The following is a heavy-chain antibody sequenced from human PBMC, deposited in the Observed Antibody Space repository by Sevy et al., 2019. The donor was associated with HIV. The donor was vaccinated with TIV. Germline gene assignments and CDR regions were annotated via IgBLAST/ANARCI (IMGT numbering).Heavy chain of an antibody. J-gene: IGHJ6*02. V-gene: IGHV3-23*01. CDR2: ISGSGGST. CDR1: GFIFSTYT. D-gene: IGHD2-15*01. Sequence: GGSLRLSCAASGFIFSTYTMTWVRQAPGKGLEWVSGISGSGGSTYYADSLKGRFTIFRDNSKSTVHLQMNSLRAEDTAVYYCARGDRSVYGLDVWGHGTTVTVSS. CDR3: ARGDRSVYGLDV.